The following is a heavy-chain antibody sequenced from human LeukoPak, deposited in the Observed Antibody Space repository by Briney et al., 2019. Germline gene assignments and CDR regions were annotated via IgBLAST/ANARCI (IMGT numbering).Heavy chain of an antibody. CDR3: ARGGNWFDP. J-gene: IGHJ5*02. V-gene: IGHV4-38-2*01. CDR1: GFTFSSYG. CDR2: IYHSGST. D-gene: IGHD3-16*01. Sequence: GSLRLSCAASGFTFSSYGMSWVRQAPGKGLEWIGSIYHSGSTYYNPSLKSRVTISVDTSKNQFSLKLSSVTAADTAVYYCARGGNWFDPWGQGTLVTVSS.